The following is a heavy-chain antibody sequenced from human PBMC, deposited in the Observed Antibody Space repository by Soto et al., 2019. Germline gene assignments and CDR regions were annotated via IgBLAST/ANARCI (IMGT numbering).Heavy chain of an antibody. J-gene: IGHJ4*02. CDR3: AGFMVRGVTSLDY. Sequence: QVQLVQSGAEVKKPGASVKASCKASGYTFTSYGISWVRQAPGQGLEWMGWISAYNGNTNYAQKLQGRVTMTTDTPPSTAYMELRSLRSDATAVYYGAGFMVRGVTSLDYWGQGTLVTVSS. V-gene: IGHV1-18*01. CDR2: ISAYNGNT. CDR1: GYTFTSYG. D-gene: IGHD3-10*01.